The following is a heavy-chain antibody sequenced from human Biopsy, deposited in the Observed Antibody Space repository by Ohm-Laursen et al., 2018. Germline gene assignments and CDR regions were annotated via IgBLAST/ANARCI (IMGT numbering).Heavy chain of an antibody. J-gene: IGHJ6*02. Sequence: AASVKVSCKASGYTFTSYGISWVRQAPGQGLEWMGWINTENGNTAYAQNLQGRVTMTADTSTSTAYMEVTSLRSDDTAVYYCARAKLEPVYYYYGMDVWGQGTTVTVSS. CDR2: INTENGNT. CDR3: ARAKLEPVYYYYGMDV. V-gene: IGHV1-18*01. D-gene: IGHD1-1*01. CDR1: GYTFTSYG.